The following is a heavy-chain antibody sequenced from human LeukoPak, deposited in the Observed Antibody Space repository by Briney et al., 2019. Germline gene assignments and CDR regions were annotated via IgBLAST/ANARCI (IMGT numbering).Heavy chain of an antibody. Sequence: GGSLRLSCAASGFTFSSYVMSWVRQAPGKGLEWVSIIYNDGSTYYADSMKGRFTISRDNSKNTLYLQANSLRAEDTAMYYCARNILFAFDIWGQGTMVTVSS. J-gene: IGHJ3*02. CDR2: IYNDGST. V-gene: IGHV3-53*01. D-gene: IGHD2/OR15-2a*01. CDR1: GFTFSSYV. CDR3: ARNILFAFDI.